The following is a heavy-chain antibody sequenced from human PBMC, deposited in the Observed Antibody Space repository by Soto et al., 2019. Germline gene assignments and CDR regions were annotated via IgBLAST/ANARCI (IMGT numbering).Heavy chain of an antibody. V-gene: IGHV1-3*05. CDR2: INAGNGNT. CDR1: GYTLTRYS. J-gene: IGHJ4*02. Sequence: QVQLVQSGAEEMKPRASVKVSCKASGYTLTRYSIHWVRQAPGQRLEWMGWINAGNGNTKFSQKFQGRVTITRDTSASTAYMELRGLRSEDTVVYYCAILGTYYFDNSDNYFDFWGQGTLVTVSS. CDR3: AILGTYYFDNSDNYFDF. D-gene: IGHD3-22*01.